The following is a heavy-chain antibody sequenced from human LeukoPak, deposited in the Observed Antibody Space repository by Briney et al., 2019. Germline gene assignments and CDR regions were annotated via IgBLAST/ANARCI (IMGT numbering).Heavy chain of an antibody. CDR3: AKAGIGYCSENTCSPDY. J-gene: IGHJ4*02. CDR1: GYTFTSYA. Sequence: ASVKVSCKASGYTFTSYAMNWVRQAPGQGLEWMGWINTNTRNPTYAQGFTGRFVFSLDTSVSTTYLQINSLKAEDTAVYYCAKAGIGYCSENTCSPDYWGQGTLVTVSS. D-gene: IGHD2-15*01. V-gene: IGHV7-4-1*02. CDR2: INTNTRNP.